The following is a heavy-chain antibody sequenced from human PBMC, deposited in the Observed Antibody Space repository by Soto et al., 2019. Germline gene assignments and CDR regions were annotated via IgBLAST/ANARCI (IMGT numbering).Heavy chain of an antibody. Sequence: EVQLVESGGGLVQPGGSLRLSCAASGFTVSTNYMNWVRQAPGKGLEWVSVIYSGGSTYYADSVKGRFTISRDNSKNTLFLQMNSLGVEDTAVYYCARGEPHHYFDYWGQGTLVTVSS. D-gene: IGHD3-16*01. CDR2: IYSGGST. CDR1: GFTVSTNY. CDR3: ARGEPHHYFDY. V-gene: IGHV3-66*01. J-gene: IGHJ4*02.